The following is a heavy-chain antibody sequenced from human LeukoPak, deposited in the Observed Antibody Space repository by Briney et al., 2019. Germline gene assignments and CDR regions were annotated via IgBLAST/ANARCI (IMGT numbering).Heavy chain of an antibody. CDR2: FDPEDGET. V-gene: IGHV1-24*01. Sequence: AASVKVSCKVSGYTLTELSMHWVRQAPGKGLEWMGGFDPEDGETIYAQKFQGRVTMTEDTSTDTAYMELSSLRSEDTAVYYCATVYDFWSGSFWGLDYWGQGTLVTVSS. D-gene: IGHD3-3*01. CDR1: GYTLTELS. J-gene: IGHJ4*02. CDR3: ATVYDFWSGSFWGLDY.